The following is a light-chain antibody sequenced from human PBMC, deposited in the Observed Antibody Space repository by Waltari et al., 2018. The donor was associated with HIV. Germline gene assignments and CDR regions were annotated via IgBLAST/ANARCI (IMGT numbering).Light chain of an antibody. CDR2: GNN. V-gene: IGLV1-40*01. CDR1: SSNIAVGYD. J-gene: IGLJ3*02. Sequence: QSVLTQPPSVSGAPGQRVTISCTGSSSNIAVGYDVTWYQPLPGTPPTLLIFGNNNRPSGVPDRFSASKSGTSASLAITGLQAEDEADYYCQSYDHSLKVVVFGGGTKVTVL. CDR3: QSYDHSLKVVV.